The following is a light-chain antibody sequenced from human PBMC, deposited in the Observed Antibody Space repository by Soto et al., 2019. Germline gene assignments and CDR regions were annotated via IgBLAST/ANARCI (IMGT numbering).Light chain of an antibody. CDR2: DVS. Sequence: QSVLTQPASVSGSPGQSITISCTGTGSDVGGYNYVSWYQQHPGKAPKVMIYDVSNRPSGVSNRFSGSKSGNTASLTISGLQAEDEADYYCNSYTSASTPLVFGGGTKLTVL. V-gene: IGLV2-14*01. CDR3: NSYTSASTPLV. CDR1: GSDVGGYNY. J-gene: IGLJ2*01.